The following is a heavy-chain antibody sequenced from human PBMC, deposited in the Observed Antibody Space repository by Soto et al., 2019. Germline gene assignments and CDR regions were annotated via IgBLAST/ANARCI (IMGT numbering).Heavy chain of an antibody. V-gene: IGHV4-59*08. CDR1: GGSISSYY. D-gene: IGHD6-13*01. J-gene: IGHJ3*02. CDR2: IYYSGST. Sequence: QVQLQESGPGLVKPSETLSLTCTVSGGSISSYYWSWIRQPPGKGLEWIGYIYYSGSTNYNPSLKSRVTISADTSKNQVSLKLSSVTAADTAVYYCARRYSSAVDIWGQGTMVTVSS. CDR3: ARRYSSAVDI.